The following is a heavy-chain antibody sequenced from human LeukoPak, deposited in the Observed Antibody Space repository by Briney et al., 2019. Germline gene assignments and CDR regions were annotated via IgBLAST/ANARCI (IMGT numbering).Heavy chain of an antibody. Sequence: SETLSLTCTVSGGSISSYYWSWIRQPSGKGLEWIGYIYYSGSTNYNPSLKSRVTISVDTSKNQFSLKLSSVTAADTAVYYCARGPRDSSSWYYYWGQGTLVTVSS. CDR1: GGSISSYY. D-gene: IGHD6-13*01. CDR3: ARGPRDSSSWYYY. J-gene: IGHJ4*02. V-gene: IGHV4-59*01. CDR2: IYYSGST.